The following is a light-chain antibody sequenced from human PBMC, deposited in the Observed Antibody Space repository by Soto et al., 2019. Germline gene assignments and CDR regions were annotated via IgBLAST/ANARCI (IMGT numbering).Light chain of an antibody. CDR1: SSNIGGNS. J-gene: IGLJ3*02. CDR2: DDN. CDR3: AAWDDSLNGWV. Sequence: QSVMTQPPSVSAAPGQKVTISCSGSSSNIGGNSVSWYQQLPGTAPKLLIYDDNKRPSGIPDRFSGSKSGTSATLGISGLQSEDEADYYCAAWDDSLNGWVFGGGTKLTVL. V-gene: IGLV1-51*01.